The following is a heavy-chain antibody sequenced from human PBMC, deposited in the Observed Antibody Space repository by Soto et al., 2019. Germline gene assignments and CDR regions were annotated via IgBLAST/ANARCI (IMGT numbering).Heavy chain of an antibody. CDR3: ARVASSAFWNFDY. CDR1: GGSLSTYY. D-gene: IGHD3-3*01. CDR2: THYSGST. V-gene: IGHV4-59*01. Sequence: PSETLSLTCTVSGGSLSTYYWSWIRQPPGKGLEWIGYTHYSGSTKYNPSLKSRVTISLDTSKNQFSLKLSSVTAADTAVYYCARVASSAFWNFDYWGQGTLVTSPQ. J-gene: IGHJ4*02.